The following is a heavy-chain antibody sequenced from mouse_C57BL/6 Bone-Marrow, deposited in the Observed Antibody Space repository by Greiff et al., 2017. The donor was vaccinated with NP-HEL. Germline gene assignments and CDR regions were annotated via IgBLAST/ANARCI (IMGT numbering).Heavy chain of an antibody. CDR1: GFTFSSYA. V-gene: IGHV5-4*01. CDR2: ISDGGSYT. J-gene: IGHJ2*01. Sequence: EVKLVESGGGLVKPGGSLKLSCAASGFTFSSYAMSWVRQTPEKRLEWVATISDGGSYTYYPDNVKGRFTISRDNAKNNLYLQMSHLKSEDTAMYYCARDTHYGSSYDYWGQGTTLTVSS. CDR3: ARDTHYGSSYDY. D-gene: IGHD1-1*01.